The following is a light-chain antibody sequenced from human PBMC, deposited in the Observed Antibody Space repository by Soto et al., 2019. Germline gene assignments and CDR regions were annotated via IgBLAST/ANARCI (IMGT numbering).Light chain of an antibody. CDR2: DVS. CDR1: ISDVGSYNY. V-gene: IGLV2-14*03. CDR3: GSYTTSSNYV. Sequence: QSVLTQPASVSGSPGQSITISCTGTISDVGSYNYVSWYQQYPGKAPKLMIYDVSTRPSGVSDRFSGSKSGNTASLTISGLRAEDEADYYCGSYTTSSNYVLRTGTKLTV. J-gene: IGLJ1*01.